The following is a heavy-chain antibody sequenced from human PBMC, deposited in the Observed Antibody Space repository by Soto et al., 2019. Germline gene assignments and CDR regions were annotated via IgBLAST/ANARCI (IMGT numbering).Heavy chain of an antibody. CDR3: AKDIVLMVYAISPDY. CDR1: GFTFSSYG. D-gene: IGHD2-8*01. CDR2: ISYDGSNK. J-gene: IGHJ4*02. Sequence: GGSLRLSCAASGFTFSSYGMHWVRQAPGKGLEWVAVISYDGSNKYYADSVKGRFTISRDNSKNTLYLQMNSLRAEDTAVYYCAKDIVLMVYAISPDYWGQGTLVTVSS. V-gene: IGHV3-30*18.